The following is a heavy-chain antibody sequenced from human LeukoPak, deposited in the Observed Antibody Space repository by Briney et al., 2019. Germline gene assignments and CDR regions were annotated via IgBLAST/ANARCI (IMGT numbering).Heavy chain of an antibody. CDR2: ISGSGGDT. Sequence: GGSLRLSCAASGFTFSSYGMSWVRQAPRKGLEWVSAISGSGGDTFYTDSVKGRFTISRDNSKNTLYLQMKGLRAEDTAVYYCVKDSVVVAGLVNYFDYWGQGTLVTVSS. CDR3: VKDSVVVAGLVNYFDY. V-gene: IGHV3-23*01. J-gene: IGHJ4*02. CDR1: GFTFSSYG. D-gene: IGHD6-19*01.